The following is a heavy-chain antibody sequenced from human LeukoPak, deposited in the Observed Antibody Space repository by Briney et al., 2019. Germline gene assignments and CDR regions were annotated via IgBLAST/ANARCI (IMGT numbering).Heavy chain of an antibody. CDR2: IYYSGST. CDR3: ARERYYYDSTSEGNY. CDR1: GGSISSGDYY. J-gene: IGHJ4*02. D-gene: IGHD3-22*01. Sequence: SQTLSLTCTVSGGSISSGDYYWSWIRQPPGKGLEWIGYIYYSGSTYYNPSLKSRVTISVDTSKNQFSLKLSSVTAADTAVYYCARERYYYDSTSEGNYWGQGTLVTVSS. V-gene: IGHV4-30-4*01.